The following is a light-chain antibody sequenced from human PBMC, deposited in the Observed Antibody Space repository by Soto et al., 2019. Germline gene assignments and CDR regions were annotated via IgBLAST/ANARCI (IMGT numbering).Light chain of an antibody. Sequence: QSALTQPASVSGSPGQSITISCTGTSSDVGAYDYVSWYQQHPGKAPKFMLYEGSNRPSGLSNRFAGSKSGNTASLTISGLQAEDEADYYCSSYTTSNTWVFGGGTKLTVL. J-gene: IGLJ3*02. V-gene: IGLV2-14*01. CDR1: SSDVGAYDY. CDR2: EGS. CDR3: SSYTTSNTWV.